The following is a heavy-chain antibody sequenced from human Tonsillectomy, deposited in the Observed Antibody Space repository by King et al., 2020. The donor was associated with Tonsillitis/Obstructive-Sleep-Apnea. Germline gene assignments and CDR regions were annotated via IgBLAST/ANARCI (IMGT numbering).Heavy chain of an antibody. CDR3: ARGGTVDWGDY. J-gene: IGHJ4*02. CDR1: GFTFSSYG. D-gene: IGHD3/OR15-3a*01. Sequence: QLVQSGGGVVQPGRSLRLSCAASGFTFSSYGTHWVRQAPGKGLEWVAVIWYDGSNKYYADSVKGRFTISRDNSKNTLYLQMNSLRAEDTAVYYCARGGTVDWGDYWGQGTLVTVSS. CDR2: IWYDGSNK. V-gene: IGHV3-33*01.